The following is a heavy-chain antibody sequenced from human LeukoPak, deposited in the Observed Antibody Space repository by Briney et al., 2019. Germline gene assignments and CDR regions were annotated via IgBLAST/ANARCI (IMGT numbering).Heavy chain of an antibody. CDR3: AGGAGWTSDI. Sequence: PGGSLRLSCAASGFTFSRYWMNWVRQAPGKGLEWLANIKQDGSEKYYVDSVKGRFTISRDNAQNLVYLQLNSLGADDTAVYYCAGGAGWTSDIWGQGTLVIVSS. V-gene: IGHV3-7*01. CDR1: GFTFSRYW. J-gene: IGHJ3*02. D-gene: IGHD6-19*01. CDR2: IKQDGSEK.